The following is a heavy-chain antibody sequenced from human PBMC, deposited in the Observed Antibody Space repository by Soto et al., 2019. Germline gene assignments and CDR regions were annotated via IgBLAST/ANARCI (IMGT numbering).Heavy chain of an antibody. J-gene: IGHJ4*02. CDR2: FVPFVGTA. Sequence: QVQLVQSGAEVKKPGSSVKVSCKASGGTFSSYSITWVRQAPGKGLGWMGGFVPFVGTANYAQKFQGRLTITAGESASTAYMDLSSLRSDDTAIYYCAIGSTYSGEFEFWGQGSLVTVSS. CDR1: GGTFSSYS. CDR3: AIGSTYSGEFEF. V-gene: IGHV1-69*01. D-gene: IGHD1-26*01.